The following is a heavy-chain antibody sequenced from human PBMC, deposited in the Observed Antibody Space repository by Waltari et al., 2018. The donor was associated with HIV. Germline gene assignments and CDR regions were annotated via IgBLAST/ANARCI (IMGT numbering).Heavy chain of an antibody. D-gene: IGHD6-13*01. Sequence: EVQLLESGGGLVQPGGSLRLSCRASGFSFSIYPMNWVRQAPGKGVGWVSGISGSGDNRYYADSVKGRFTISRDNSKNKVYLQMKSLRPEDTAFYYCTKDPVTAVGNINWFDPWGQGTLVTVSS. J-gene: IGHJ5*02. CDR1: GFSFSIYP. CDR3: TKDPVTAVGNINWFDP. CDR2: ISGSGDNR. V-gene: IGHV3-23*01.